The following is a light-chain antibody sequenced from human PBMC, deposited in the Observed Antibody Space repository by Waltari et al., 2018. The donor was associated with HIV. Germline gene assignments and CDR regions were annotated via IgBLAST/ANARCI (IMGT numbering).Light chain of an antibody. CDR2: EVR. J-gene: IGLJ2*01. CDR1: SSDVGGYNF. CDR3: SSYTSSSTLV. V-gene: IGLV2-14*01. Sequence: QSALTQPASVSGSPGQSITIPCPGTSSDVGGYNFVSWFQHHPGKAPKVMIYEVRNRPSGVSNRFSGSKSGNTAALTISGLQAEDEADYYCSSYTSSSTLVFGGGTKLTVL.